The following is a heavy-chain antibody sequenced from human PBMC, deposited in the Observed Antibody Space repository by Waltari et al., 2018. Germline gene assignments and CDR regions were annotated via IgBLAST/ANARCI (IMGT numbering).Heavy chain of an antibody. CDR3: ARLDYDSSGYYLYYFDY. CDR2: IYYRETT. Sequence: QLQLQESGPGLVKPSETLSLTCTVSGGSIRRSSYYWGWIRQPPGKGLEWIGSIYYRETTYYNPSLKSRVTISVDTSKNQFSLKLGSVTAADTAVYYCARLDYDSSGYYLYYFDYWGQGTLVTVSS. CDR1: GGSIRRSSYY. V-gene: IGHV4-39*01. J-gene: IGHJ4*02. D-gene: IGHD3-22*01.